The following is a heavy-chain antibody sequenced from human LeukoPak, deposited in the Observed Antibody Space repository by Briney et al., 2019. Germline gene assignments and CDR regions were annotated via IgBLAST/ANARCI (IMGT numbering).Heavy chain of an antibody. CDR2: INHSGST. V-gene: IGHV4-34*01. CDR3: ARKTNSWVYSDL. Sequence: KPSETLSLTCAVYGGSFSGYYWSWIRQPPGKGLEWIGEINHSGSTNYNPSLKSRVTISVDTSKNQFSLKLSSVTAADTAVYYCARKTNSWVYSDLWGRGTLVTVSS. CDR1: GGSFSGYY. J-gene: IGHJ2*01. D-gene: IGHD1-14*01.